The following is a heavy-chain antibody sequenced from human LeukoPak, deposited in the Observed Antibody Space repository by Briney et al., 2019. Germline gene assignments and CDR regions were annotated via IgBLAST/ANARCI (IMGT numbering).Heavy chain of an antibody. CDR3: ARDRLYCSSTSCSAWFDP. J-gene: IGHJ5*02. V-gene: IGHV4-4*07. CDR2: IYTSGST. CDR1: GGPISSYY. Sequence: SETLSLTCTVSGGPISSYYWSWIRQPAGKGLEWIGRIYTSGSTNYNPSLKSRVTMSVDTSKNQFSLKLSSVTAADTAVYYCARDRLYCSSTSCSAWFDPWGQGTLVTVSS. D-gene: IGHD2-2*01.